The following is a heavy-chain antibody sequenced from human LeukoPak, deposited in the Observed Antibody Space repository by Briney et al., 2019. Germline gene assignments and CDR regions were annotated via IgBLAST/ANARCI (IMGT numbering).Heavy chain of an antibody. D-gene: IGHD1-26*01. CDR1: GFTVSSNY. CDR2: IYSGGST. Sequence: GGSLRLSCAASGFTVSSNYMSWVRQAPGKGLEWVSIIYSGGSTFYADSVKGRFTISRDNSKNTLYLRMNSLRAEDTAVYYCARGGSYLSAFGIWGQGTMVTVSS. J-gene: IGHJ3*02. CDR3: ARGGSYLSAFGI. V-gene: IGHV3-53*01.